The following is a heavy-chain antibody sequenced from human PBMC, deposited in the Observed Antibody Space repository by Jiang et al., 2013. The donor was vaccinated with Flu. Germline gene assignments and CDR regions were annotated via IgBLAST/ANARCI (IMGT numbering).Heavy chain of an antibody. CDR2: IKRKIDGGTA. Sequence: GGFVKPGGSLRLSCEASGFIFDNAWMHWVRQAPGKGLEWVGRIKRKIDGGTADYAAPVKGRFTVSRDDSKSTLYLEMNSLKTEDTAVYYCTTNYGDYFWSSFDFWGQGTLVTVSS. CDR3: TTNYGDYFWSSFDF. J-gene: IGHJ4*02. D-gene: IGHD4-17*01. CDR1: GFIFDNAW. V-gene: IGHV3-15*07.